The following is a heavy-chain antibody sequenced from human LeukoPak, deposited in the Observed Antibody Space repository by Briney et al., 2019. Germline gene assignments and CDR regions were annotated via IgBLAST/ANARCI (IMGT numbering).Heavy chain of an antibody. CDR2: ISSGASAI. CDR3: ARENEYSSSSFDY. Sequence: GGSLRLSCAASGFTFSSYDMNWVSQAPGKGLEWVSYISSGASAIYYADSVEGGFTISRENAHNSLYLQMNSLRAEDTAVYYCARENEYSSSSFDYWGQGTLVTVSS. V-gene: IGHV3-48*03. D-gene: IGHD6-6*01. CDR1: GFTFSSYD. J-gene: IGHJ4*02.